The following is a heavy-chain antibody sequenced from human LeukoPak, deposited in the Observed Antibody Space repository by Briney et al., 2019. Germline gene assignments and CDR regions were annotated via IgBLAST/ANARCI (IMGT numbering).Heavy chain of an antibody. D-gene: IGHD1-7*01. J-gene: IGHJ4*02. Sequence: GSLRLSCAASGFTFSNYGMHWVRQAPGKGLEWVAIISYDGSDKQYAGSVKGRFTISRDNSKNTLYLQMNSLRAEDTAVYYCAKPATTRTPLLDYWGQGTLVTVSS. CDR1: GFTFSNYG. CDR3: AKPATTRTPLLDY. V-gene: IGHV3-30*18. CDR2: ISYDGSDK.